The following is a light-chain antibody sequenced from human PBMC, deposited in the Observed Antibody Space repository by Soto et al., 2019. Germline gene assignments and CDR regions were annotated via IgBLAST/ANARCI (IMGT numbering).Light chain of an antibody. J-gene: IGLJ3*02. Sequence: QAVVTQPPSVSGAPGERVTISCTGRSSDIGAGYRVRWYQQVPGTAPKLLIYDNTNRPSGVSVRFSGSKSGTSASLAISGLQAEDEADYYCCSYAGTNSLKGFGGGTKLTVL. CDR3: CSYAGTNSLKG. CDR1: SSDIGAGYR. CDR2: DNT. V-gene: IGLV1-40*01.